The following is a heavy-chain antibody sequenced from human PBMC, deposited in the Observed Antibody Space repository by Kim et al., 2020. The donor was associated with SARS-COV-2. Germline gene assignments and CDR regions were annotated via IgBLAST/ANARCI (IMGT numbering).Heavy chain of an antibody. CDR2: VYTDTGGT. J-gene: IGHJ5*02. D-gene: IGHD3-16*01. CDR3: ILYTSSSYRFGP. V-gene: IGHV1-2*02. Sequence: ASVKVSCKTSGHTFIAHHIFWVRQAPRQGLEWMGWVYTDTGGTNYAQKFQGRVTLTWDRSISAAYMELSSLTSDDTAVYYCILYTSSSYRFGPWGQGTLVTASS. CDR1: GHTFIAHH.